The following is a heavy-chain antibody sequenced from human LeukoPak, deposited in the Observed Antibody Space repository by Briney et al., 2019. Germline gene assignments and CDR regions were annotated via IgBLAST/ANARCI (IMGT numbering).Heavy chain of an antibody. V-gene: IGHV4-38-2*01. D-gene: IGHD4-17*01. J-gene: IGHJ4*02. Sequence: PSETLSLTCAVSGYSISSGYYWGWIRQPPGKGLEYIGSIYHSGSTYYNPSLKSRVTISVDTSKNQFSLKLSSVTAADTAVYYCARHDYGDGYKIDYWGQGTLVTVSS. CDR2: IYHSGST. CDR1: GYSISSGYY. CDR3: ARHDYGDGYKIDY.